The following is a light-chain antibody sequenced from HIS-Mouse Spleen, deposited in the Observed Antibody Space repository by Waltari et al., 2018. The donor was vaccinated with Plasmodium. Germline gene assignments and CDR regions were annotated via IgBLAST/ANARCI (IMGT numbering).Light chain of an antibody. V-gene: IGLV3-10*01. CDR1: ALPPNY. J-gene: IGLJ3*02. Sequence: SYELTQPPSVSVSPGQTARITCSGAALPPNYPSWYQQKSGQAPVLGIYEDSKRPSGIPERFSGSSSGTMATLTISGAQVEDEADYYCYSTDSSGNHRVFGGGTKLTVL. CDR2: EDS. CDR3: YSTDSSGNHRV.